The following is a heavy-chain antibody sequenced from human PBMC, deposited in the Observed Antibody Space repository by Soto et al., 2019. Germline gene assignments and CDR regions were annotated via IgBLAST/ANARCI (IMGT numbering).Heavy chain of an antibody. Sequence: GGSLRLSCAASGFIVSDNFMIWVRQAPGRGLEWVSALYRGGSTYYADAVRGRFIISRDNSKNSLFLQMNSLRTEDTAVYYCVKAVYLLDFDYWGQGTLVTVSS. CDR2: LYRGGST. CDR1: GFIVSDNF. D-gene: IGHD2-8*01. J-gene: IGHJ4*02. CDR3: VKAVYLLDFDY. V-gene: IGHV3-53*01.